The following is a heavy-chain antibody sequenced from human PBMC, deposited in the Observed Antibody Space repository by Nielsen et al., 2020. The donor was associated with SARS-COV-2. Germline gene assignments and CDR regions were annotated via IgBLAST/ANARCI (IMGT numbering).Heavy chain of an antibody. CDR3: ARDPVAGPHTEHYFDY. V-gene: IGHV3-74*01. CDR2: INSDGSST. CDR1: GFTFSSYW. Sequence: GGSLRLSCAASGFTFSSYWMHWVRQAPGKGLVWVSRINSDGSSTSYADSVKGRFTISRDNAKNTLYLQMNSLRAEDTAVYYCARDPVAGPHTEHYFDYWGQGTLVTVSS. J-gene: IGHJ4*02. D-gene: IGHD6-19*01.